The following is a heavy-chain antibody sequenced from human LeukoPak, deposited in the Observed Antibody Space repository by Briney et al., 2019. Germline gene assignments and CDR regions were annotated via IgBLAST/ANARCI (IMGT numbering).Heavy chain of an antibody. D-gene: IGHD3-10*01. CDR3: ARDLRLKGSVGAKTDY. CDR2: ISAYNGNT. J-gene: IGHJ4*02. Sequence: ASVKVSCKASGYTFTSYGIIWVRQAPGQGLEWMGWISAYNGNTNYAQKLQGRVTMTTDTSTSTAYMELRSLRSDDTAVYYCARDLRLKGSVGAKTDYWGQGTLVTVSS. CDR1: GYTFTSYG. V-gene: IGHV1-18*01.